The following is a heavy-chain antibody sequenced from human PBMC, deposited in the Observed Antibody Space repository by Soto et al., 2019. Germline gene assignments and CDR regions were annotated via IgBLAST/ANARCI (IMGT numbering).Heavy chain of an antibody. CDR3: ARPRAYGDYY. V-gene: IGHV1-2*02. J-gene: IGHJ4*02. D-gene: IGHD4-17*01. Sequence: QVQLVQSGAEVKKPGASVKVSCKASGYTFTGYYMHWVRQAPGQGLEWMGWINPNSGGTNYAQKFQGRVTITADKSTSTAYMELSSLRSEDTAVYYCARPRAYGDYYWGQGTLVTVSS. CDR2: INPNSGGT. CDR1: GYTFTGYY.